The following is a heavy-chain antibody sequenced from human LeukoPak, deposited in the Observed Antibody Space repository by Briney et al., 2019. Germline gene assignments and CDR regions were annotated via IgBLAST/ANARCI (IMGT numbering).Heavy chain of an antibody. V-gene: IGHV1-46*01. CDR2: INPSGGST. Sequence: ASVKVSCKASGYTFTSYGISWVRQAPGQGLEWMGIINPSGGSTSYAQKFQGRVTMTRDTSTSTVYMELSSLRSEDTAVYYCARDHLTGGSGKGGGFDYWGQGTLVTVSS. D-gene: IGHD3-10*01. CDR1: GYTFTSYG. J-gene: IGHJ4*02. CDR3: ARDHLTGGSGKGGGFDY.